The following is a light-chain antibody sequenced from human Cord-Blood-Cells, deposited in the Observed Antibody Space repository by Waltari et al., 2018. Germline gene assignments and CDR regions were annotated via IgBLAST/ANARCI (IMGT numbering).Light chain of an antibody. CDR2: DVS. J-gene: IGLJ1*01. V-gene: IGLV2-14*01. Sequence: QSALTQPASVSGSPGQSITISCTGTSSDVGDYNYVSWYQQHPGKAPKLMIYDVSNRPSGVSNRFSGSQSGNTASLTISGLQAEDEADYYWSSYTSSSTYVFGTGTKVTVL. CDR3: SSYTSSSTYV. CDR1: SSDVGDYNY.